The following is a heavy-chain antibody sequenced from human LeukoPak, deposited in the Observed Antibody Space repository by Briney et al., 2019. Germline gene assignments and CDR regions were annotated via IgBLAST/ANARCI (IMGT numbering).Heavy chain of an antibody. D-gene: IGHD1-7*01. CDR1: GYTFSTYD. J-gene: IGHJ4*02. CDR3: ARGTGTTAPFDY. CDR2: ISVHSGNT. Sequence: ASVKVSCKASGYTFSTYDITWVRQAPGQGLEWMGWISVHSGNTNYAQKFQGRVTMTTDTSTRTVYMALRSLRYDDTAVFYCARGTGTTAPFDYWGQGTLVTVSS. V-gene: IGHV1-18*01.